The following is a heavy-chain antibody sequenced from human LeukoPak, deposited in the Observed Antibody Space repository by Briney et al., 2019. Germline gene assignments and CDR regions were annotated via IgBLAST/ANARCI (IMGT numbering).Heavy chain of an antibody. Sequence: GGSLRLSCAASGFTFSSYSMNWVRQAPGKGLEWVSYISSSSNTIYYADSVKGRFTISRDNAKNSLYLHSNSLRAEDTAVYYCARLPVVPASIIYYYYYMDVWGKGTTVTVSS. D-gene: IGHD2-2*01. V-gene: IGHV3-48*01. CDR2: ISSSSNTI. CDR3: ARLPVVPASIIYYYYYMDV. CDR1: GFTFSSYS. J-gene: IGHJ6*03.